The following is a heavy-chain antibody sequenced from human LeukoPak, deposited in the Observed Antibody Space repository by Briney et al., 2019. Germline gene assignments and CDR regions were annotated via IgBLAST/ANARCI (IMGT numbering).Heavy chain of an antibody. J-gene: IGHJ5*02. CDR3: AKDPRGLHNWFDP. V-gene: IGHV3-23*01. CDR1: GFTFSSSA. CDR2: ISASGGST. Sequence: GGSLRLSCAASGFTFSSSAMSWVRQVPGKGLEWVSGISASGGSTYYADSVKGRFTISRDNSKNTLYLQMNSLRAEDTAVYYCAKDPRGLHNWFDPWGQGTLVTVSS. D-gene: IGHD4-17*01.